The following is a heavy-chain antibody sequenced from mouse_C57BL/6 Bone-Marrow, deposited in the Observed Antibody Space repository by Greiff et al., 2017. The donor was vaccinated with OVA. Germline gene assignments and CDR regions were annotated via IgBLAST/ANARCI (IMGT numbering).Heavy chain of an antibody. J-gene: IGHJ1*03. D-gene: IGHD1-1*01. Sequence: QVQLKESGPGLVQPSQSLSITCTVSGFSLTSYGVHWVRQSPGKGLEWLGVIWRGGSTDYNAAFMSRLSITKDNSKSQVFFKMNSLQADDTAIYYCAKNGRYVDWYFDVWGTGTTVTVSS. CDR1: GFSLTSYG. V-gene: IGHV2-5*01. CDR2: IWRGGST. CDR3: AKNGRYVDWYFDV.